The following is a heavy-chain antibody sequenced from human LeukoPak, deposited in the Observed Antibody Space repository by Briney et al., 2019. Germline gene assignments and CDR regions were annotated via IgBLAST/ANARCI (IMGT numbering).Heavy chain of an antibody. J-gene: IGHJ4*02. D-gene: IGHD3-22*01. CDR3: ARLVYDSSGYSLFDY. CDR1: GYSFTSYW. CDR2: IYPGDSDT. Sequence: GESLKISCKGSGYSFTSYWIGWVRQMPGKGLEWMGIIYPGDSDTRYSPSFQGQVTISADKSISTAYLQWSSLKASDTAMYYCARLVYDSSGYSLFDYWGQGTLVTVSS. V-gene: IGHV5-51*01.